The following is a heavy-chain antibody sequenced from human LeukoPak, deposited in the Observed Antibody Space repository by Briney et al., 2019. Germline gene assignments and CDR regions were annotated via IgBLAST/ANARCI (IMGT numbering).Heavy chain of an antibody. CDR1: GFTFSSYN. D-gene: IGHD5-18*01. CDR3: ARGEDTAMITGGYNWFDP. V-gene: IGHV3-21*01. CDR2: ISSSSSYI. Sequence: KAGGSLRLSCAASGFTFSSYNMNWVRQAPGKGLEWVSSISSSSSYIYYADSVKGRFTISRDNAKNSLYLQMNSLRAEDTAVYYCARGEDTAMITGGYNWFDPWGQGTLVTVSS. J-gene: IGHJ5*02.